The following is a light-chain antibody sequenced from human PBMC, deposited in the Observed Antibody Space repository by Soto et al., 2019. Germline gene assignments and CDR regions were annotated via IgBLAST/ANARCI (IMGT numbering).Light chain of an antibody. CDR3: SSYTISSTVV. V-gene: IGLV2-14*03. Sequence: QSVLTQPASVSGSPGQSITISCTGTSSDVGGYNYVSWYQHHPGKAPKLMIYDVTNRPSGVSNRFSGSKPGNTASLTISGLQAEDEADYYCSSYTISSTVVFGGGTKLTVL. CDR2: DVT. CDR1: SSDVGGYNY. J-gene: IGLJ2*01.